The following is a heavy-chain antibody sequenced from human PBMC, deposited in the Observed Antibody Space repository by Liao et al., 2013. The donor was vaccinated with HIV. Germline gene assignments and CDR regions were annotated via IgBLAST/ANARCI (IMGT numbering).Heavy chain of an antibody. V-gene: IGHV4-61*02. CDR3: ARDQTPLVAAGTSWFDY. J-gene: IGHJ4*02. D-gene: IGHD6-13*01. CDR1: GGSISSGSYY. CDR2: IYTSGST. Sequence: QVQLQESGPGLVKPSQTLSLTCTVSGGSISSGSYYWSWIRQPAGKGLEWIGRIYTSGSTNYNPSLKSRVTISVDTSKNQFSLKLSSVTAADTAVYYCARDQTPLVAAGTSWFDYWGQGTLVTVSS.